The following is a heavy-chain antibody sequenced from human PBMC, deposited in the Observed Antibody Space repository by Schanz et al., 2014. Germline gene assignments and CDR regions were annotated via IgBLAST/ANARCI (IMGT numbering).Heavy chain of an antibody. Sequence: EVQLVESGGEFIQPGGSLRLSCEASGFTFSRYWMHWVRQAPGKGLEWVSVIAGSGGGPNYADSVKGRFTISRDNSDNTLYLQMNNLRGEDTAVYYCARGSGTFDSWGQGTLVTVSS. CDR2: IAGSGGGP. V-gene: IGHV3-23*04. CDR1: GFTFSRYW. D-gene: IGHD3-3*01. J-gene: IGHJ4*02. CDR3: ARGSGTFDS.